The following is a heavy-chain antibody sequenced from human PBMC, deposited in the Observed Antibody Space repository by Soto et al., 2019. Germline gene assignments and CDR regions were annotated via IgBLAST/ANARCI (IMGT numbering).Heavy chain of an antibody. V-gene: IGHV4-4*02. CDR1: GASIISNDW. Sequence: KSSETLSLTCSVCGASIISNDWWIWIRQTPGKGLEWIGEIFHSGRTNYSPSFKSRVTISVDTSKSQFSLEMASVTAADTAVYYCARDGGEIWNNIFYYSGMDVWGQGTTVTVSS. CDR2: IFHSGRT. D-gene: IGHD3-16*01. CDR3: ARDGGEIWNNIFYYSGMDV. J-gene: IGHJ6*02.